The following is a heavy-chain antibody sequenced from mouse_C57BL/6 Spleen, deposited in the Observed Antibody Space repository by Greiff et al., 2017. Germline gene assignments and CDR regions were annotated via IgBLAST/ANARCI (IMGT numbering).Heavy chain of an antibody. J-gene: IGHJ3*01. CDR3: ARSAYYGFAY. V-gene: IGHV1-50*01. CDR1: GYTFTSYW. CDR2: IDPSDSYT. Sequence: QVQLQQPGAELVKPGASVKLSCKASGYTFTSYWMQWVKQRPGQGLEWIGEIDPSDSYTNYNQKFKGKATLTVDTSSSTAYMQLSSLTSEDSAVYYCARSAYYGFAYWGQGTLVTVSA. D-gene: IGHD2-10*01.